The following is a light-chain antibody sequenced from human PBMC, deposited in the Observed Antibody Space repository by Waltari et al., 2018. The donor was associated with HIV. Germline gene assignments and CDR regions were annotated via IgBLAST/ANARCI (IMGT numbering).Light chain of an antibody. Sequence: SYELTQPPSVSVSLGQMARITCSGEALPKKYAYWYQQKPGQFPVLVIYKDSERPSGLPERFSGSSSETIVTLTISGVQAEDEADYYCLSADSSGTPNVFGSGTKVTVL. CDR2: KDS. CDR1: ALPKKY. CDR3: LSADSSGTPNV. J-gene: IGLJ6*01. V-gene: IGLV3-16*01.